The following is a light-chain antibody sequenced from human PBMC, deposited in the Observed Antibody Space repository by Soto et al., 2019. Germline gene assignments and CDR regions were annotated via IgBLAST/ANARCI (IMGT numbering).Light chain of an antibody. CDR1: QSVAGN. Sequence: EIVMTQSPATLSVSPGERATLSCRASQSVAGNLAWYQQKPGQAPRLLIYDASTRATGIPARFSGSGCGTEFTVTISSVQSEDFAVYYCQQYTNWHWTFGQGTKVEIK. CDR3: QQYTNWHWT. V-gene: IGKV3-15*01. CDR2: DAS. J-gene: IGKJ1*01.